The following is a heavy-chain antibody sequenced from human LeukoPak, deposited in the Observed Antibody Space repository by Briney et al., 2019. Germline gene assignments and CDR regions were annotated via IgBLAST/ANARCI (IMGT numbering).Heavy chain of an antibody. V-gene: IGHV4-59*01. Sequence: SETLSLTCTVPGGSISSYYWSWIRQTPGKGLEWIGYIYYSGSTNYNPSLKSRVTISVDTSKNQFSLKLSSVTAADTAVYYCASMGGSGSSYWGQGTLVTVSS. CDR3: ASMGGSGSSY. CDR1: GGSISSYY. CDR2: IYYSGST. J-gene: IGHJ4*02. D-gene: IGHD3-10*01.